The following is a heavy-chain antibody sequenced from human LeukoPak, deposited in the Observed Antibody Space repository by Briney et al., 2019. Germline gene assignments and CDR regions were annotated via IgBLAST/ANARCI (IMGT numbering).Heavy chain of an antibody. CDR3: AGRGYSGYERY. CDR1: GSSISSSNW. J-gene: IGHJ4*02. V-gene: IGHV4-4*02. CDR2: IYHSGST. Sequence: SETLSLTCAVSGSSISSSNWWSWVRQPPGKGLEWIGEIYHSGSTNYNPSLKSRVTISADKSKNQFSLKLSSVTAADTAVYYCAGRGYSGYERYWGQGTLVTVSS. D-gene: IGHD5-12*01.